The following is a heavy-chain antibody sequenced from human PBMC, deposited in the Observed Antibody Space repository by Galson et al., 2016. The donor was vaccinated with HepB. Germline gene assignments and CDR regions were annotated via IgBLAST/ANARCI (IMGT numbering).Heavy chain of an antibody. CDR2: ISYDGSSK. Sequence: SLRLSCAASGFTFSSYAMHWVRQAPGKGLEWVAVISYDGSSKYYADSVKGRFTISRDNSKNTLYVQMNSLNSEDTALYYCARVSVVRRYFDLWGRGTMVSVSS. J-gene: IGHJ3*01. D-gene: IGHD3-22*01. CDR3: ARVSVVRRYFDL. V-gene: IGHV3-30*04. CDR1: GFTFSSYA.